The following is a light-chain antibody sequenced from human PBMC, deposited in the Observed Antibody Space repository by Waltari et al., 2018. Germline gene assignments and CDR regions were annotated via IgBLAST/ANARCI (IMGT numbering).Light chain of an antibody. CDR2: AAS. CDR3: QQSYTTPWT. CDR1: QSIGDY. V-gene: IGKV1-39*01. Sequence: DIQMTQSPSSLSASVGDRVTITCRASQSIGDYLNWYQQRPGKAPTLLMYAASSLQSEVPSRFSGSRSGTDFILTISSLQPEDFATYSCQQSYTTPWTFGQGTKVEI. J-gene: IGKJ1*01.